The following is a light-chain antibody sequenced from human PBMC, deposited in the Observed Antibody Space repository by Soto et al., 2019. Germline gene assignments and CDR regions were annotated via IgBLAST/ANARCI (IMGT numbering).Light chain of an antibody. CDR3: SSYRGSSTLV. CDR2: EAS. Sequence: QSVLTQPASVSGSPGQSITISCTGTSSDVGGYSFVSWYQQHPGKAPKLMIYEASNRPSGISNRFSGSKTGITASLTISGLQAEDEADYYCSSYRGSSTLVFGTGTKLTVL. V-gene: IGLV2-14*01. CDR1: SSDVGGYSF. J-gene: IGLJ1*01.